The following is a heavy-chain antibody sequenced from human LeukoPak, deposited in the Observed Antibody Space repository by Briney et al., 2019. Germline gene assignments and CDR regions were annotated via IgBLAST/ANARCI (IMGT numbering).Heavy chain of an antibody. V-gene: IGHV1-2*02. Sequence: EASVKVSCKASGYTFTGYYMHWVRQAPGQGLEWMGWINPNSGGTNYAQKFQGRVTMTRDTSISTAYMELSRLRSDDTAVYYCARAPHRYSSSSLGRFDYWGQGTLVTVSS. J-gene: IGHJ4*02. D-gene: IGHD6-6*01. CDR3: ARAPHRYSSSSLGRFDY. CDR2: INPNSGGT. CDR1: GYTFTGYY.